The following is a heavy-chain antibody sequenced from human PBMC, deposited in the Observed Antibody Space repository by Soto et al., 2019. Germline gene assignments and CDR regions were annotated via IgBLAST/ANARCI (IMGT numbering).Heavy chain of an antibody. V-gene: IGHV4-59*01. CDR2: VYYTGST. D-gene: IGHD6-19*01. CDR1: GGSISCSY. Sequence: LETLSLTCSVSGGSISCSYWSWIRQSPGKGLEWLGYVYYTGSTNYSPSLRSRVSISVDTSKDEFSLRLSSVTAADTAVYFCARSVAVPGAHIDYWGQGTQVTVSS. CDR3: ARSVAVPGAHIDY. J-gene: IGHJ4*02.